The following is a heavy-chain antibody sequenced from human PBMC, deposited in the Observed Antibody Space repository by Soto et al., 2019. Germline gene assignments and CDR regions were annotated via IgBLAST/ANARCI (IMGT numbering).Heavy chain of an antibody. V-gene: IGHV1-46*01. J-gene: IGHJ3*02. Sequence: ASVKVSCKASGYTFTSYSMHWLRQAPGQGLEWMGIINPSGGSTSYAQKFQGRVTMTRDTSTSTVYMELSSLRSEDTAVYYCAREPMIVVVITGDAFDIWGQGTMVTVSS. CDR1: GYTFTSYS. CDR2: INPSGGST. D-gene: IGHD3-22*01. CDR3: AREPMIVVVITGDAFDI.